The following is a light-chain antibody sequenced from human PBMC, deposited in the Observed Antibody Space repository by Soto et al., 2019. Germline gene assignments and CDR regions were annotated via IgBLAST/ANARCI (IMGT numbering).Light chain of an antibody. CDR2: DVV. V-gene: IGLV2-14*03. CDR1: SSDVGTYNY. CDR3: SSYTTSRSVV. Sequence: QSALTQPASVSGSPGQSITFSCTGTSSDVGTYNYVSWYQQHPGKAPKLMIYDVVNRPSGVSNRFSGSKSGNTASLTISGLQAEDEADYYCSSYTTSRSVVFGGGTKLTVL. J-gene: IGLJ2*01.